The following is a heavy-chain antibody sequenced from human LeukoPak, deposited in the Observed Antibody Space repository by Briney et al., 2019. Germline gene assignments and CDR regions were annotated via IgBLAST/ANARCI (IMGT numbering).Heavy chain of an antibody. CDR3: ARDSSGWYGNYDY. Sequence: KASETLSLTCTVSGDSISTYYWSWIRQSAGKGLEWIGRIHISGSTNYNPSLKSRVTMSVDTSKTQFSLKVSSVTAADTAVYYCARDSSGWYGNYDYWGQGTLVTVSS. CDR1: GDSISTYY. V-gene: IGHV4-4*07. D-gene: IGHD6-19*01. CDR2: IHISGST. J-gene: IGHJ4*02.